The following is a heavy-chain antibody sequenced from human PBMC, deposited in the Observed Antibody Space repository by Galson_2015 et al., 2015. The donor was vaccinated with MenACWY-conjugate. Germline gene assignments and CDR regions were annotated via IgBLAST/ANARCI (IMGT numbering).Heavy chain of an antibody. D-gene: IGHD3-10*01. CDR1: GFTFSSYS. J-gene: IGHJ3*02. CDR2: ISSSSSTI. CDR3: ARDGSGSRRDDAFDI. Sequence: SLRLSCAASGFTFSSYSMNWVRQAPGKGLEWVSYISSSSSTIYYADSVKGRFTISRDNAKNSLYLQMNSLRAEDTAVYYCARDGSGSRRDDAFDIWGQGTMVTVSS. V-gene: IGHV3-48*01.